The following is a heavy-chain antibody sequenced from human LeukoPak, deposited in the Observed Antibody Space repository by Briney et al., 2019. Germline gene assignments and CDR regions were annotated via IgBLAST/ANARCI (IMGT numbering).Heavy chain of an antibody. CDR2: VNPNTGGT. J-gene: IGHJ2*01. V-gene: IGHV1-2*02. D-gene: IGHD2-15*01. CDR3: AENEVVADPFDL. Sequence: ASVKVSCLDARYIYTDYYIHWVRQAPGQGLEWMGWVNPNTGGTNYAQKFQGRVTMTRDTSISTAYVELSRLTSDDTAVYYCAENEVVADPFDLWGRGTLVTVSS. CDR1: RYIYTDYY.